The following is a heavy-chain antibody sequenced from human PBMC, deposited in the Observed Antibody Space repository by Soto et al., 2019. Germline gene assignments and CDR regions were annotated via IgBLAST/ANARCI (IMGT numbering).Heavy chain of an antibody. Sequence: SETLSLTCTVSGGSISSSSYYWGWIRQPPGKGLEWIGSIYYSGSTYYNPSLKSRVTISVDTSKNQFSLKLSSVTAADTAVYYCARHKTSLDYVWGSYGWFDPWGQGTLVTVSS. CDR3: ARHKTSLDYVWGSYGWFDP. D-gene: IGHD3-16*01. CDR1: GGSISSSSYY. CDR2: IYYSGST. J-gene: IGHJ5*02. V-gene: IGHV4-39*01.